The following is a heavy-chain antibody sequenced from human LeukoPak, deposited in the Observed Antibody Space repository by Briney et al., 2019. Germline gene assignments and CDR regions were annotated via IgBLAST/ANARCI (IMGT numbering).Heavy chain of an antibody. V-gene: IGHV3-48*04. D-gene: IGHD3-22*01. Sequence: PGESLRLSCAASGGTFATYNMNWVRQAPGKGLEWVSYISSNSKSIYDIDSVKGRFTISRDNARNSLYLQMNSLRVEDTAVYYCARDDFDGSGTLWGQGTLVTVSS. CDR3: ARDDFDGSGTL. CDR2: ISSNSKSI. CDR1: GGTFATYN. J-gene: IGHJ4*02.